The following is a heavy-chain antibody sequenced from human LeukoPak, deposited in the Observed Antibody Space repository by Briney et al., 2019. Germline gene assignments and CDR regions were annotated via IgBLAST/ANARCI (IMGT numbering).Heavy chain of an antibody. J-gene: IGHJ4*02. CDR3: ARDLSNWNIGWPDGDY. D-gene: IGHD1/OR15-1a*01. Sequence: GASVKVSCKASGYTFTSYYMHWVRQAPGQGLEWMGRIIPILGIANYAQKFQGRVTITADKSTSTAYMELSSLRSEDTAVYYCARDLSNWNIGWPDGDYWGQGTLVTVSS. CDR2: IIPILGIA. V-gene: IGHV1-69*04. CDR1: GYTFTSYY.